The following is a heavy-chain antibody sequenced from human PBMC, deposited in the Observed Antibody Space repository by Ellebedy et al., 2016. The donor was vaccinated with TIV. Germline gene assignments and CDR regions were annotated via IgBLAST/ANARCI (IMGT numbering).Heavy chain of an antibody. J-gene: IGHJ4*02. CDR3: ARDMGRWLQFLAY. CDR1: GFTFNNYN. Sequence: GESLKISCAASGFTFNNYNMIWVRQAPGKGLEWISYISSDGITTDYADSVKGRFTISSDNAKASVYLQMNSLTAEDTAVYYCARDMGRWLQFLAYWGQGTLVTVSS. V-gene: IGHV3-48*03. D-gene: IGHD5-24*01. CDR2: ISSDGITT.